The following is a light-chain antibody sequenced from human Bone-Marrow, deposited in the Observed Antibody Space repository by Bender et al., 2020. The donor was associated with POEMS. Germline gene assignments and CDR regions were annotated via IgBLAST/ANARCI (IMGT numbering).Light chain of an antibody. Sequence: QSALTQPASVSGSPGQSIIVSCTGSITDIGEYDLVSWYQFHPGKAPKLMIYEVTNRPSGVPDRFSGSKSGNTASLTISGLQAEDEGDYYCQSYDNSLGGWVFGGGTKLTVL. V-gene: IGLV2-23*02. CDR3: QSYDNSLGGWV. CDR2: EVT. CDR1: ITDIGEYDL. J-gene: IGLJ3*02.